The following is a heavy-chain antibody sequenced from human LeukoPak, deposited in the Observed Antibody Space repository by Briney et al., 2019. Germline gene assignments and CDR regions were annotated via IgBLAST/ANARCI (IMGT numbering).Heavy chain of an antibody. CDR3: ARGPEDYESSGSLDY. V-gene: IGHV3-33*01. CDR1: GFTFSSYG. J-gene: IGHJ4*02. CDR2: IWYDGSNK. Sequence: PGGSPRLSCAASGFTFSSYGMRWVRQAPGKGLEWVAVIWYDGSNKYYVDSVKGRFTISRDNSKNTLYLQMNSLRAEDTAVYYCARGPEDYESSGSLDYWGQGTLVTVSS. D-gene: IGHD3-22*01.